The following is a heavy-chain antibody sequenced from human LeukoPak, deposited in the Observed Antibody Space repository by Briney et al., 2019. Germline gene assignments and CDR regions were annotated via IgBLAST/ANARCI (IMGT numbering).Heavy chain of an antibody. CDR1: GFTFDDYA. CDR3: AKDISSGYYYFDY. D-gene: IGHD3-22*01. J-gene: IGHJ4*02. CDR2: ISGSGGST. V-gene: IGHV3-23*01. Sequence: PGGSLRLSCAASGFTFDDYAMHWVRQAPGKGLEWVSVISGSGGSTYYADSVKGRFTISRDNSKNTLYLQMNSLRAEDTAVYYCAKDISSGYYYFDYWGQGTLVTVSS.